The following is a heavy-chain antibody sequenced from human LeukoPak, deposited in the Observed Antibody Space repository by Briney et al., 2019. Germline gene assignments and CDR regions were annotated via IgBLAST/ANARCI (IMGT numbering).Heavy chain of an antibody. CDR3: ARGENDYVWGSYRYLYPPLDY. D-gene: IGHD3-16*02. CDR2: IYYSGST. Sequence: SETLSLTCTVSGGSISSSSYYWGWIRQPPGKGLEWIGSIYYSGSTYYNPSLKSRVTISVDTSKNQFSLKLSSVTAADTAVYYCARGENDYVWGSYRYLYPPLDYWGQGTLVTVSS. V-gene: IGHV4-39*07. CDR1: GGSISSSSYY. J-gene: IGHJ4*02.